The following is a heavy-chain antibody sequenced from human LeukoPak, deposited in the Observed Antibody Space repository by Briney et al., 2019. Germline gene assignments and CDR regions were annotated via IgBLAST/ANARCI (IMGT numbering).Heavy chain of an antibody. CDR2: INHSGST. J-gene: IGHJ6*02. Sequence: KPSETLSLTCAVYGGSFSGYYWSWIRQPPGKGLEWLGEINHSGSTNYNPSLKSRVTISVDTSKNQFSLKLSSVTAADTAVYYCARDYGGNSGDYYYFYGMDVWGQGTTVTVSS. D-gene: IGHD4-23*01. CDR3: ARDYGGNSGDYYYFYGMDV. V-gene: IGHV4-34*01. CDR1: GGSFSGYY.